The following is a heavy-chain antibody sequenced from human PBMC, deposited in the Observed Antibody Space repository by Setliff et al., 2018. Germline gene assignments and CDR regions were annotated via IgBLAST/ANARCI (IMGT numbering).Heavy chain of an antibody. Sequence: PGGSLRLSCAASGFTFSSYWMSWVRQAPGKGLEWVANIKQDGSEKYYVDSVKGRFTISRDNAMDTLFLQMNGLTTDDTAKYFCAKDRWGYADPWGQGTLVTVSS. J-gene: IGHJ5*02. CDR2: IKQDGSEK. V-gene: IGHV3-7*05. CDR3: AKDRWGYADP. CDR1: GFTFSSYW. D-gene: IGHD2-2*01.